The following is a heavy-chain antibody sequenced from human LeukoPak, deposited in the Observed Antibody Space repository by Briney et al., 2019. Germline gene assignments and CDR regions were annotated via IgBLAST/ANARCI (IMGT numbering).Heavy chain of an antibody. CDR2: INHSGST. D-gene: IGHD3-9*01. CDR1: GGSFSGYY. J-gene: IGHJ4*02. V-gene: IGHV4-34*01. Sequence: SVTLSLTCAVYGGSFSGYYWSWIRQPPGKGLEWIGEINHSGSTNYNPSLKSRVTISVDTSKNQFSLKLSSVTAADTAVYYCASGGYYDILTGHDYWGQGTLVTVSS. CDR3: ASGGYYDILTGHDY.